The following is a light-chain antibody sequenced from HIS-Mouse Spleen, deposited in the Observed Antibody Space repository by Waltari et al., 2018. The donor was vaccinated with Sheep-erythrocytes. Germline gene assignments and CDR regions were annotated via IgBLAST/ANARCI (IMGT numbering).Light chain of an antibody. Sequence: QSVLTQPPSASGTPGQRVTISCSGSSPNIGSNSVYWYQQLPGTAPKLLIYRNNQRPSGVPDRFSGSNSGNTATLTISGTQAMDEADYYCQAWDSSHVVFGGGTKLTVL. CDR3: QAWDSSHVV. J-gene: IGLJ2*01. CDR2: RNN. V-gene: IGLV1-44*01. CDR1: SPNIGSNS.